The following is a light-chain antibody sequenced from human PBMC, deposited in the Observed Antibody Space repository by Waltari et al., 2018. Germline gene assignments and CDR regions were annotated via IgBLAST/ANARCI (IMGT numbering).Light chain of an antibody. CDR2: GAS. V-gene: IGKV1-39*01. Sequence: DIQMTQSPSSLSAPVGDRVTITCRASQTIATSLNWYQQKPGHAPEVLIYGASILQIGVPSRFSGSGAGTDFTLTISSLQPEDFATYYCQQSYTTPTFGQGTKVEIK. J-gene: IGKJ1*01. CDR3: QQSYTTPT. CDR1: QTIATS.